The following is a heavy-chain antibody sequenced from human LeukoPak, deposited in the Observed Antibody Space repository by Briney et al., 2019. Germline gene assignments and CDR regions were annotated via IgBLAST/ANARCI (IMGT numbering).Heavy chain of an antibody. CDR2: TSDDGSYT. CDR3: ASFGISWRSSY. J-gene: IGHJ4*02. Sequence: GGSLRLSCAASGFSFSSHWVHWVRQAPGKGLVWVSRTSDDGSYTSNVDSVKGRFTISRDNVNNMLYLHMNSLRAEDTAVYYCASFGISWRSSYWGQGTLVTVSS. D-gene: IGHD2-21*01. V-gene: IGHV3-74*01. CDR1: GFSFSSHW.